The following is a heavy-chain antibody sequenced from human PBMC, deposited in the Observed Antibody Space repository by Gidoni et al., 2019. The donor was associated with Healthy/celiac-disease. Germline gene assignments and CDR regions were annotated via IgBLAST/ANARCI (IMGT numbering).Heavy chain of an antibody. V-gene: IGHV3-64*01. CDR3: ARGRRKQQLAYWYFDL. CDR1: GFTFRSYA. CDR2: ISSNGGST. J-gene: IGHJ2*01. D-gene: IGHD6-13*01. Sequence: EVQLVESGGGLVQPGGSLRLSCAASGFTFRSYAMHWVRQAPGKGLEYVSAISSNGGSTYYANSVKGRFTISRDNSKNTLYLQMGSLRAEDMAVYYCARGRRKQQLAYWYFDLWGRGTLVTVSS.